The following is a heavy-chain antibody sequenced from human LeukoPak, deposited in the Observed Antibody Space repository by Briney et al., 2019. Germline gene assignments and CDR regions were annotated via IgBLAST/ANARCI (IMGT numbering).Heavy chain of an antibody. J-gene: IGHJ3*02. CDR1: GYTFTSYD. CDR2: MNPNSGNT. Sequence: ASVKVSCKASGYTFTSYDINWVRQATGQGLEWMGWMNPNSGNTGYAQKFQGRVTMTKNTSISTAYMELSSLRSEDTAVYYCAKSLGAGKAFDIWGQGQWSPSLQ. D-gene: IGHD1-26*01. V-gene: IGHV1-8*01. CDR3: AKSLGAGKAFDI.